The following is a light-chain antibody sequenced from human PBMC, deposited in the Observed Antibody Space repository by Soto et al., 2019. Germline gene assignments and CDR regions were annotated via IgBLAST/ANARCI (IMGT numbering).Light chain of an antibody. CDR3: SSYTSSSTLAV. V-gene: IGLV2-14*01. CDR1: SSDVGGYNY. Sequence: QSVLTQPASVSGSPGQSITISCTGTSSDVGGYNYVSWYQQHPGKAPKLMIYEVSNRPSGVANRFSGSKSGNTASLTISGLQAADEADYYCSSYTSSSTLAVFGPGTKGPVL. CDR2: EVS. J-gene: IGLJ1*01.